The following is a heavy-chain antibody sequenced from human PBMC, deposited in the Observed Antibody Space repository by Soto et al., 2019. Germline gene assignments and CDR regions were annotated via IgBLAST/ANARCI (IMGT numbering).Heavy chain of an antibody. CDR1: GFIFSDYY. CDR2: INTDSRDT. Sequence: GGSLRLSCAASGFIFSDYYMSWIRQAPGKGLEWVSYINTDSRDTNYADSMQGRFTISRDNAKNSLYLQMNSLRVEDTAVYYCAREIDGMVGPVFDYWGQGTLVTVSS. V-gene: IGHV3-11*05. D-gene: IGHD1-26*01. J-gene: IGHJ4*02. CDR3: AREIDGMVGPVFDY.